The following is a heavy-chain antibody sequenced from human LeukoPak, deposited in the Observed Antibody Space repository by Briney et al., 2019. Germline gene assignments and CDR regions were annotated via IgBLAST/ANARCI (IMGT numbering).Heavy chain of an antibody. Sequence: PSHTLSLLRTLSGLPNSSHYWIWIRQPPGKGLEWIGRIYTSGSTNYNPSLKSRVTMSVDTSKNQFSLKLSSVTAADTAVYYCAGYYGDYWGYFDYWGQGTLVTVSS. J-gene: IGHJ4*02. CDR3: AGYYGDYWGYFDY. CDR2: IYTSGST. V-gene: IGHV4-4*07. CDR1: GLPNSSHY. D-gene: IGHD4-17*01.